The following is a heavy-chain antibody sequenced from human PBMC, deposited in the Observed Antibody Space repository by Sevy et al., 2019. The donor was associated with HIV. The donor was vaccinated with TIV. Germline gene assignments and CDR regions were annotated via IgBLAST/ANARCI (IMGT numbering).Heavy chain of an antibody. CDR3: AGENAWGRGYS. CDR2: IYYNGHI. V-gene: IGHV4-59*08. CDR1: GGSITSLY. Sequence: SETLSLTCTVSGGSITSLYWNWIRQPPGKGLEWIANIYYNGHINYNPSLKSRVTLSPGTSKNQFSLRLSSVTAADTAMYYCAGENAWGRGYSWGQGTLVTVSS. D-gene: IGHD1-26*01. J-gene: IGHJ4*02.